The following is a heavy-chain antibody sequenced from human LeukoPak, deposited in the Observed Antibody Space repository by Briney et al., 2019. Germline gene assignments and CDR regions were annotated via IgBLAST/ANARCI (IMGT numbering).Heavy chain of an antibody. CDR3: ARESSGTYDFWI. J-gene: IGHJ4*02. D-gene: IGHD3-3*01. CDR1: GFTFSDYS. V-gene: IGHV3-48*04. CDR2: ISFSVNTK. Sequence: PGGSLRLSCAASGFTFSDYSMNWVRQAPGKGLEWVSYISFSVNTKYYGDSVKGRFTISRDNAKNSLYLHMDSLRAEDTAVYYCARESSGTYDFWIWGQGTLVTVSP.